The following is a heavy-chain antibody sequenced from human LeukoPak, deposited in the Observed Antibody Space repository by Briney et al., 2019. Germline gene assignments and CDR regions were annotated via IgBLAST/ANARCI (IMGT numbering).Heavy chain of an antibody. V-gene: IGHV3-23*01. Sequence: GGSLRLSCAASGFTFSTYAVNWVRQAPGKGLEWVSIISGSGGSTYYADSVKGRFTISRDNSKNTLYLQMNSLRAEDTAVYYCAKERRVGAFDYWGQGTLVTVSS. CDR1: GFTFSTYA. J-gene: IGHJ4*02. D-gene: IGHD1-26*01. CDR3: AKERRVGAFDY. CDR2: ISGSGGST.